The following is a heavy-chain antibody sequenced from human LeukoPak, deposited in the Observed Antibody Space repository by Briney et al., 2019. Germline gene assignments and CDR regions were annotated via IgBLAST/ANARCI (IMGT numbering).Heavy chain of an antibody. D-gene: IGHD6-13*01. CDR2: INSDGRST. J-gene: IGHJ4*02. Sequence: GGSLRLSCAASGFTFSRYYMHWVRQAPGKGLVWVSRINSDGRSTTYADSVRGRFTGSRDNAKNTLYLQMNSLKVEDTAMYYCTRVFVGDEYSSSGYWGQGTLVTVSS. CDR3: TRVFVGDEYSSSGY. CDR1: GFTFSRYY. V-gene: IGHV3-74*01.